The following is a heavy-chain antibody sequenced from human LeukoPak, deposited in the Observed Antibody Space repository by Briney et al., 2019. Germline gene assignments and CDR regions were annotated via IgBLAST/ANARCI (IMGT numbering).Heavy chain of an antibody. J-gene: IGHJ4*02. Sequence: SQTLSLTCTVSGGSISSGYYFWGWIRQPPGKGLEWFASMYYSGSTYYNPSLKSRVTFSVDTSKNQFSLKLSSVTAADTAMYYCARRTLPLIIYVIREDLDYWGQGSLVTVSS. CDR1: GGSISSGYYF. V-gene: IGHV4-39*01. D-gene: IGHD2-21*01. CDR3: ARRTLPLIIYVIREDLDY. CDR2: MYYSGST.